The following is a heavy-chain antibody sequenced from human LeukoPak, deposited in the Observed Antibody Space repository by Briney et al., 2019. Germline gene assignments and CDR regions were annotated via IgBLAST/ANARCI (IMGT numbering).Heavy chain of an antibody. CDR1: GGTFSSYA. D-gene: IGHD4-23*01. J-gene: IGHJ6*03. Sequence: EASVKVSCKASGGTFSSYAISWVRQAPGQGLEWMGGIIPIFGTANYAQKFQGRVTITADESTSTAYMELSSLRSEDTAVYYCAGSTVVNYYYYYMDVWGKGTTVTVSS. CDR2: IIPIFGTA. V-gene: IGHV1-69*13. CDR3: AGSTVVNYYYYYMDV.